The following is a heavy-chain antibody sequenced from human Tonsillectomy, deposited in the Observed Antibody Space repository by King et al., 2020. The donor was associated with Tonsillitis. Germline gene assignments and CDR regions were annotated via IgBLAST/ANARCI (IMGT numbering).Heavy chain of an antibody. D-gene: IGHD3-22*01. CDR2: INNDGSIT. Sequence: VQLVESGGDLVKPGGSLRLSCAASGFTFSSYWMHWVRQAPGKGLVWVSRINNDGSITRYADSVKGRFTISRDNAKNTLYLQMNSLRAEDTAVYYCARTDRGYYDNSGYPGGVAFDIWGHGAMVTVSS. CDR3: ARTDRGYYDNSGYPGGVAFDI. J-gene: IGHJ3*02. V-gene: IGHV3-74*01. CDR1: GFTFSSYW.